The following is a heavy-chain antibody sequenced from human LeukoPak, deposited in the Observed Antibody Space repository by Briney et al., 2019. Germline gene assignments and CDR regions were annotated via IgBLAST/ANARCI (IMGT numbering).Heavy chain of an antibody. CDR2: IDPGDSDT. Sequence: GESLKISCKGSGYSFTSYWIGWVRQMPGKGLEWMGIIDPGDSDTRYSPSFQGQVTISADKSISTAYLQWSSLKASDTAMYYCASQTTSYYYDSSGYGAFDTWGQGTMVTVSS. CDR3: ASQTTSYYYDSSGYGAFDT. J-gene: IGHJ3*02. V-gene: IGHV5-51*01. D-gene: IGHD3-22*01. CDR1: GYSFTSYW.